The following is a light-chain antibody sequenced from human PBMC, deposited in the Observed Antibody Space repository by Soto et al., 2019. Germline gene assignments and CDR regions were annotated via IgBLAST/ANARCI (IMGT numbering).Light chain of an antibody. CDR1: SSDVGSYNS. CDR3: SSYTTSATLV. V-gene: IGLV2-14*01. Sequence: QSALTQPASVSGSPGQSIAISCTGTSSDVGSYNSVSWYQQFPGKAPKLILYAVTNRPSGVSNRFSGSKSGNTASLIISGLQAEDEADYFCSSYTTSATLVFGVGTKLTVL. J-gene: IGLJ2*01. CDR2: AVT.